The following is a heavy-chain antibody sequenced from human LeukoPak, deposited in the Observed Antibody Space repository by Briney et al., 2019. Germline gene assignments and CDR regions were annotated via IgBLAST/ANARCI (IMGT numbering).Heavy chain of an antibody. D-gene: IGHD5-12*01. Sequence: GASVKVSCKASGYTFTAYYIHWVRQAPGQGLEWMGWINPNSGATYYAQKFQDRVAVTRDTSVGIAYMELTGLRSDDTAVYYCARGSGYDLRFWFDPWGQGTLVTVSS. CDR2: INPNSGAT. CDR1: GYTFTAYY. J-gene: IGHJ5*02. CDR3: ARGSGYDLRFWFDP. V-gene: IGHV1-2*02.